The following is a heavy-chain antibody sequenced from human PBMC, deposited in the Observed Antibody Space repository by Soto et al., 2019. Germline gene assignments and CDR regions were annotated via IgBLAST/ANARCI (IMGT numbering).Heavy chain of an antibody. CDR2: ILGSGTT. Sequence: RGSLVVACASSGFTFSYYAMMWVRQAPGKGLEWVAGILGSGTTYHADSVKCRFTISNDNSKSTLHLEMNSLRAEDTAVYYCAKDAVYGDGLWLPESWGQGTMVTVSS. CDR1: GFTFSYYA. D-gene: IGHD4-17*01. J-gene: IGHJ4*02. V-gene: IGHV3-23*01. CDR3: AKDAVYGDGLWLPES.